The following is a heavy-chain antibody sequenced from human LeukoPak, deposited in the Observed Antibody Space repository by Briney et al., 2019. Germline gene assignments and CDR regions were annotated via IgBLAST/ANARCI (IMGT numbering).Heavy chain of an antibody. D-gene: IGHD3-10*01. J-gene: IGHJ4*02. CDR1: GFTFSSYA. V-gene: IGHV3-30*14. Sequence: GGSLRLSCAASGFTFSSYAMHWVRQAPGKGLEWVAVISYDGSNKYYADSVKGRFTISRDNSKNTLYLQMNSLRAEDTAVYYCARDRGPYGSQRFPYYWGQGTLVTVSS. CDR2: ISYDGSNK. CDR3: ARDRGPYGSQRFPYY.